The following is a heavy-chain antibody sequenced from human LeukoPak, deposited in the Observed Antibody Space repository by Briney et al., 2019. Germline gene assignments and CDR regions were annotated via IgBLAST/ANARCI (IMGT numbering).Heavy chain of an antibody. J-gene: IGHJ1*01. V-gene: IGHV1-69*05. CDR3: ARGSKEVNEYFQH. D-gene: IGHD2-2*01. CDR1: VGTFSSYA. Sequence: SVKVSCKASVGTFSSYAISWVRQAPGQGLEWMGGIIPIFGTANYAQKFQGRVTITTDESTSTAYMELSSLRSEDTAVYYCARGSKEVNEYFQHWGQGTLVTVSS. CDR2: IIPIFGTA.